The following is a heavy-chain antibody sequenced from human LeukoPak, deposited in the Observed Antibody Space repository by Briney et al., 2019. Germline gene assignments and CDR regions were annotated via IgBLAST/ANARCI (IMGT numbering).Heavy chain of an antibody. D-gene: IGHD3-10*01. V-gene: IGHV3-7*01. Sequence: PGGSLRLSCAASGFTFSSYYMSWVRQAPGKGLVWVANIKQDGSEKDYVDSVNGRFTISRDNVKNSLYLQMNSLRAEDTAVYYCARRHRISVVRGQKYYYYGMDVWGQGTTVTVSS. CDR1: GFTFSSYY. CDR2: IKQDGSEK. J-gene: IGHJ6*02. CDR3: ARRHRISVVRGQKYYYYGMDV.